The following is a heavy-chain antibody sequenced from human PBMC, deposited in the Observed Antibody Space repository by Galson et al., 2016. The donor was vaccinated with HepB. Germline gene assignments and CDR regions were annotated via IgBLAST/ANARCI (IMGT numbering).Heavy chain of an antibody. D-gene: IGHD3-3*01. V-gene: IGHV1-69*13. CDR2: IIPIFGTP. Sequence: SVKVSCKASGGAFSSYVISWVRQAPGQGLEWMGGIIPIFGTPNYAQKFQGRVTITADESTSTAYMQLSSLRSEDTAVYYCAGVFPKGNDYWGQGTLVTVSS. CDR3: AGVFPKGNDY. CDR1: GGAFSSYV. J-gene: IGHJ4*02.